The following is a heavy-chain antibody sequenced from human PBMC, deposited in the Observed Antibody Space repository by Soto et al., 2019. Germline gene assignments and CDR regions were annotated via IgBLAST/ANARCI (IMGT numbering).Heavy chain of an antibody. Sequence: ASVKVSCKASGYTFTGYYMHWVRQAPGQGLEWMGWINPNSGGTNYAQKFQGWVTMTRDTSISTAYMELSRLRSDDTAVYYCARASLRFLEYGFSDWFDPWGQGTLVTVSS. CDR2: INPNSGGT. CDR1: GYTFTGYY. D-gene: IGHD3-3*01. J-gene: IGHJ5*02. CDR3: ARASLRFLEYGFSDWFDP. V-gene: IGHV1-2*04.